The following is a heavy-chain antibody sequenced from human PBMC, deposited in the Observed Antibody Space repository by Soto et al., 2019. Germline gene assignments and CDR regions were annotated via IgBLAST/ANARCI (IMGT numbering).Heavy chain of an antibody. Sequence: QVQLVESGGGVVQPEKSLRVSCAASGFTFSGHAMHWVRQAPGKGLEWVAQIRGNGRNKYYSDSVKGRFTVSRDNSKNTVTLQMDSLRAEDTAVYYCARDGQQGTPYGMDVWGQGTTVTVSS. V-gene: IGHV3-33*01. CDR1: GFTFSGHA. CDR2: IRGNGRNK. J-gene: IGHJ6*02. D-gene: IGHD6-13*01. CDR3: ARDGQQGTPYGMDV.